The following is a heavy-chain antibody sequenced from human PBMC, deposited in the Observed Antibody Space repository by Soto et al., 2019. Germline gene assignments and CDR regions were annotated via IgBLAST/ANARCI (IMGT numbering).Heavy chain of an antibody. D-gene: IGHD3-10*01. CDR1: GGSISSGGYY. V-gene: IGHV4-31*03. CDR2: IYYSGST. Sequence: SETLSLTCTVSGGSISSGGYYWSWIRQHPGKGLEWIGYIYYSGSTYYNPSLKSRVTISVDTSKNQFSLKLSSVTAADTAVYYCARVGSRDVIRYNWFDPWGQGTLVTVSS. CDR3: ARVGSRDVIRYNWFDP. J-gene: IGHJ5*02.